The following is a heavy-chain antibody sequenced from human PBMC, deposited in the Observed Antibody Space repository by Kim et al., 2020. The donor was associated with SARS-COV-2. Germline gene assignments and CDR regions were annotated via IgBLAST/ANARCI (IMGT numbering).Heavy chain of an antibody. Sequence: SETLSLTCAVSGGSISSSNWWSWVRQPPGKGLEWIGEIYHSGSTNYNPSLKSRVTISVDKSKNQFSLKLSSVTAADTAVYYCARVASYGSGSYYYYYYGMAVWGQGTTV. J-gene: IGHJ6*02. CDR1: GGSISSSNW. V-gene: IGHV4-4*02. D-gene: IGHD3-10*01. CDR3: ARVASYGSGSYYYYYYGMAV. CDR2: IYHSGST.